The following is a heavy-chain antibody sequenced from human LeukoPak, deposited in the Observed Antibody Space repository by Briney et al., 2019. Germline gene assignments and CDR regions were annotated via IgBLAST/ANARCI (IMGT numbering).Heavy chain of an antibody. J-gene: IGHJ5*02. CDR2: IIPIFGKA. Sequence: ASVKVSCKASGGTFSSYAISWVRQATGQGLEWMGGIIPIFGKANYAQKFQGRVTITTDESMSTAYMELSSLRSEDTAVYYCARSYSGSTYYEDSFDPWGRGTLVTVSS. V-gene: IGHV1-69*05. CDR1: GGTFSSYA. CDR3: ARSYSGSTYYEDSFDP. D-gene: IGHD1-26*01.